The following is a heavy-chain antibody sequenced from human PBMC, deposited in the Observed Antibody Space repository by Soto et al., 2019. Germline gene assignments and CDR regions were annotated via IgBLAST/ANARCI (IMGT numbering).Heavy chain of an antibody. J-gene: IGHJ5*02. V-gene: IGHV4-61*01. CDR2: IYYSGST. CDR1: GGSVSSGSYY. CDR3: ARVAGELLWFGELLDSWFDP. Sequence: SETLSLTCTVSGGSVSSGSYYWSWIRRPPGKGLEWIGYIYYSGSTNYNPSLKSRVTISVDTSKNQFSLKLSSVTAADTAVYYCARVAGELLWFGELLDSWFDPWGQGTLVTVSS. D-gene: IGHD3-10*01.